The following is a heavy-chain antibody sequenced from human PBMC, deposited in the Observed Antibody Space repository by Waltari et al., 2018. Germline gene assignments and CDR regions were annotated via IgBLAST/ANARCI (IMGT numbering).Heavy chain of an antibody. CDR2: ISSGGSNI. Sequence: EVQLVESGGDLVKPGGSLRPSCAAPGFPFSSYSMNWVRQVPGKGLECVSFISSGGSNIYYADSVKGRFTISRDNAKNSLYLQMNSLRVDDTAVYYCARIDGYNPDYWGQGTLVTVSS. CDR3: ARIDGYNPDY. CDR1: GFPFSSYS. J-gene: IGHJ4*02. V-gene: IGHV3-21*01. D-gene: IGHD5-18*01.